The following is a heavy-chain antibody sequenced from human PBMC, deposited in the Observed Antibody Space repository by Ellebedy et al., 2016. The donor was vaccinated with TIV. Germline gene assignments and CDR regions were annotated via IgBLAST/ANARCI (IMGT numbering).Heavy chain of an antibody. Sequence: GESLKISCAASGFTFGSYGMHWVRQAPGKGLEWVAVLWYDGTSKHYADSAKGRFTISRDSSKNTLYLQMNSLRVEDTAVYYCARDDSGFSSGWYGPLSDWGQGILVTVSS. CDR1: GFTFGSYG. CDR2: LWYDGTSK. CDR3: ARDDSGFSSGWYGPLSD. D-gene: IGHD6-19*01. V-gene: IGHV3-33*01. J-gene: IGHJ4*02.